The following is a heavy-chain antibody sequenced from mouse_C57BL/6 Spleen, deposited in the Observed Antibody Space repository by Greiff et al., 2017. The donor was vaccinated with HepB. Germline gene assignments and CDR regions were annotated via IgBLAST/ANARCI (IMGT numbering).Heavy chain of an antibody. J-gene: IGHJ4*01. CDR3: AKNWGLLPIYYAMDY. V-gene: IGHV2-5*01. Sequence: VKLKQSGPGLVQPSQSLSITCTVSGFSLTSYGVHWVRQSPGKGLEWLGVIWRGGSTDYNAAFMSRLSITKDNSKSQVFFKMNSLQADDTAIYYCAKNWGLLPIYYAMDYWGQGTSVTVSS. D-gene: IGHD2-3*01. CDR2: IWRGGST. CDR1: GFSLTSYG.